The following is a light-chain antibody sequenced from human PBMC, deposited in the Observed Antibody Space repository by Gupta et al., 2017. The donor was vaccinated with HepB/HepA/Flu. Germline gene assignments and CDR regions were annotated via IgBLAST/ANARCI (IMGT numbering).Light chain of an antibody. V-gene: IGKV3-20*01. CDR2: GAS. CDR1: QSVSSSY. Sequence: IVLMQSPGTLSLSPGKRATLSCRASQSVSSSYLAWYQQKPGQAPRLLIFGASSRATGTPDRFSGSGSGTDFTLTISRLEPDDFAVYFCQQDGSSPFTFGPGTKVDVK. CDR3: QQDGSSPFT. J-gene: IGKJ3*01.